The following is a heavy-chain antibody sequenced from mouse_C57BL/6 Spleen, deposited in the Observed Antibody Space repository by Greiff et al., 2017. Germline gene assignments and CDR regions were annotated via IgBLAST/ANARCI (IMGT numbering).Heavy chain of an antibody. CDR1: GYTFTNYW. CDR3: ARREGSSGYNAMDY. V-gene: IGHV1-63*01. Sequence: VKLVESGAELVRPGTSVKMSCKASGYTFTNYWIGWAKQRPGHGLEWIGDIYPGGGYTNYNEKFKGKATLTADKSSSTAYMQFSSLTSEDSAIYYCARREGSSGYNAMDYWGQGTSVTVSS. D-gene: IGHD3-2*02. CDR2: IYPGGGYT. J-gene: IGHJ4*01.